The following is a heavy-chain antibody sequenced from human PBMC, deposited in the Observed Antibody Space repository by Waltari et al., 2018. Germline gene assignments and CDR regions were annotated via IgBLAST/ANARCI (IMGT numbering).Heavy chain of an antibody. CDR3: ARLYYYDSSGYRNAFDI. CDR2: IYHSGST. J-gene: IGHJ3*02. CDR1: GYSISSGYY. D-gene: IGHD3-22*01. Sequence: QVQLQESGPGLVKPSETLSLTCAVSGYSISSGYYWGWFRQPPGKGLEWIGSIYHSGSTYYNPSLKSRVTISVDTSKNQFSLKLSSVTAADTAVYYCARLYYYDSSGYRNAFDIWGQGTMVTVSS. V-gene: IGHV4-38-2*01.